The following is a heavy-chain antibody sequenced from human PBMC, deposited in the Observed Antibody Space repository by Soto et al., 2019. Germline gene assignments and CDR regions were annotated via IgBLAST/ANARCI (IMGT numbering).Heavy chain of an antibody. CDR2: IIPIFGTA. D-gene: IGHD3-22*01. J-gene: IGHJ4*02. V-gene: IGHV1-69*13. CDR1: GGTFSSYA. CDR3: ASGAVRERAIVVPIDY. Sequence: AAVKVSCKASGGTFSSYAISWVRQAPGQGLEWMGGIIPIFGTANYAQKFQGRVAITADESTSTAYMELSSLRSEDTAVYYCASGAVRERAIVVPIDYWGQGTLVTVSS.